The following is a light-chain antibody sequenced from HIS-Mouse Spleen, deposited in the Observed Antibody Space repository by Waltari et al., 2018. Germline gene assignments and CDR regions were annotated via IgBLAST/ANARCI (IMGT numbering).Light chain of an antibody. CDR2: KAS. CDR1: QSISSW. CDR3: QQYNSYSPYT. Sequence: DIQMTQSPSTLSASVGDRVTITCRASQSISSWLAWYQAKPGKAPKLLIYKASSLESGVPSRFSGSGSGTEFTLTISSLQPDDFATYYCQQYNSYSPYTFGQGTKLEIK. V-gene: IGKV1-5*03. J-gene: IGKJ2*01.